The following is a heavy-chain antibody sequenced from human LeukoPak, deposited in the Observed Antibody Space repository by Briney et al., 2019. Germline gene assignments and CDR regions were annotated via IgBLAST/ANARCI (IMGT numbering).Heavy chain of an antibody. V-gene: IGHV1-18*01. Sequence: ASVKVSCKASGYTFTSYGISWVRQAPGQGLEWMGWISAYNGNTNYAQNLQGRVTMTTDTSTSTAYMELRSLRFDDTAVYYCARDGAVAGQFDYWGQEPWSPSPQ. J-gene: IGHJ4*01. CDR3: ARDGAVAGQFDY. CDR1: GYTFTSYG. CDR2: ISAYNGNT. D-gene: IGHD6-19*01.